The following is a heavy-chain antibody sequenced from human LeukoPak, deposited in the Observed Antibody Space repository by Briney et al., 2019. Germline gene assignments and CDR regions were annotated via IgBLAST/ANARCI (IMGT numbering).Heavy chain of an antibody. D-gene: IGHD3-10*01. CDR3: ARDHTITMVRGIINWFDP. V-gene: IGHV1-18*01. CDR1: GYTFTSYG. CDR2: ISAYNGNT. Sequence: VASVKVSCKASGYTFTSYGISWVRRAPGQGLEWMGWISAYNGNTNHAQKLQGRVTMTTDTSTSTAYMELRSLRSDDTAVYYCARDHTITMVRGIINWFDPWGQGTLVTVSS. J-gene: IGHJ5*02.